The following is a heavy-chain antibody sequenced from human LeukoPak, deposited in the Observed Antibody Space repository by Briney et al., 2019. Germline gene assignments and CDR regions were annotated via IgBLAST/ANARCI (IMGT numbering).Heavy chain of an antibody. J-gene: IGHJ4*02. CDR1: GGSISSSSDH. Sequence: SETLSLTCTVSGGSISSSSDHWGWIRQPPGKGLEWIGSIYYSGSTHYNPSLKSRVTISVDTSKNQFSLKLSSVTAADTAVYYCARRSLSYYDSSGYYDWGQGTLVTVSS. D-gene: IGHD3-22*01. CDR2: IYYSGST. V-gene: IGHV4-39*01. CDR3: ARRSLSYYDSSGYYD.